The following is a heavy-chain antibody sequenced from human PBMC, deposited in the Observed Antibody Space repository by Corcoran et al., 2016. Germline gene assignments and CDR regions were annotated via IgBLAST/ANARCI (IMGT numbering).Heavy chain of an antibody. CDR3: ARDGSDSSSWYSGRY. CDR2: VNPSDGST. CDR1: GDTFTSYY. J-gene: IGHJ4*02. Sequence: QGQLVQSGAEVKKPGASVKVSCKASGDTFTSYYMHWVRQAPGQGLEWMGIVNPSDGSTSYAQKFQGRVTMTWDTSTSNLDMELSSLGSEDTAVYYCARDGSDSSSWYSGRYRDQGTIVTDSS. V-gene: IGHV1-46*01. D-gene: IGHD6-13*01.